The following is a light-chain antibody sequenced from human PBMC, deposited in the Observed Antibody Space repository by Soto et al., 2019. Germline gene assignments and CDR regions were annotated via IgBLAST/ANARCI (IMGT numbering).Light chain of an antibody. CDR1: SSDVGGYNY. J-gene: IGLJ2*01. CDR2: DVT. V-gene: IGLV2-11*01. CDR3: CSYAGSYSVV. Sequence: SALTQPRSVSESPGQSVTISCTGTSSDVGGYNYVSWYQQHPGKAPKLMIYDVTKRPSGVPDRFSGSKSGNTASLTISGLQAEDEANYYCCSYAGSYSVVFGGGTKLTVL.